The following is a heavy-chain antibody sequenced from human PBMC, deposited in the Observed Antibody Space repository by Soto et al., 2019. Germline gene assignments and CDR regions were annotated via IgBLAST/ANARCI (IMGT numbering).Heavy chain of an antibody. CDR2: IIPIFGTT. Sequence: SVKVSCKASGCTFSSYAISWVRQAPGQGLEWMGGIIPIFGTTNYAQRFQGRVTITADESTSTAYMELSSLRSEDTAVYYCAREGRVAVERNYYGGMDVWGQGTTVTVSS. CDR1: GCTFSSYA. D-gene: IGHD3-10*01. J-gene: IGHJ6*02. CDR3: AREGRVAVERNYYGGMDV. V-gene: IGHV1-69*13.